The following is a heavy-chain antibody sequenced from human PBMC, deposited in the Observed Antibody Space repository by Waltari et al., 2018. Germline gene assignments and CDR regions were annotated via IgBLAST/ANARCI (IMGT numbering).Heavy chain of an antibody. CDR3: AREISTLGSLDY. CDR2: IYYSGST. V-gene: IGHV4-59*11. J-gene: IGHJ4*02. Sequence: QVQLQESGPGLVKPSETLSLTCTVSGGSISSHYWSWIRQPPGKGLEWIGYIYYSGSTNYNPSLKSRVTISVDTSKYQFSLKLSSVTAADTAVYYCAREISTLGSLDYWGQGTLVTVSS. CDR1: GGSISSHY.